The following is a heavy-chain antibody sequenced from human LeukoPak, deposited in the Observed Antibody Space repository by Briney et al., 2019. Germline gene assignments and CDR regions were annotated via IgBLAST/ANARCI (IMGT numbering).Heavy chain of an antibody. CDR1: GGSFSGYY. CDR3: ARFAFWSGYYYYGMDV. Sequence: SETLSLTCAVYGGSFSGYYWSWIRQPPGKGLEWIGEINHSGSTNYNPSLKSRVTISVDTSKNQFSLKLSSVTAADTAVYYCARFAFWSGYYYYGMDVWGQGTTVTVSS. CDR2: INHSGST. D-gene: IGHD3-3*01. J-gene: IGHJ6*02. V-gene: IGHV4-34*01.